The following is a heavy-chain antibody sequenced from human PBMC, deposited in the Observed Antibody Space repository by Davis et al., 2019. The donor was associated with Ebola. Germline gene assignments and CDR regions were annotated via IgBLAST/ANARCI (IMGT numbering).Heavy chain of an antibody. Sequence: ASVKVSCRASGYTFTSYYMHWVRQAPGQGLEWMGIINPSGGSTSYAQKFQGRVTMARDTSTSTVYMELSSLRSEDTAVYYCARDLGRFGELLYDWFDPWGQGTLVTVSS. D-gene: IGHD3-10*01. CDR2: INPSGGST. V-gene: IGHV1-46*01. J-gene: IGHJ5*02. CDR3: ARDLGRFGELLYDWFDP. CDR1: GYTFTSYY.